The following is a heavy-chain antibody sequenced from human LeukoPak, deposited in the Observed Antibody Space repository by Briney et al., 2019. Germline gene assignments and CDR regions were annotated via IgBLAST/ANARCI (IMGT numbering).Heavy chain of an antibody. V-gene: IGHV1-69*06. J-gene: IGHJ5*02. CDR2: IIPIFGTA. CDR1: GGTFSSYA. D-gene: IGHD3-10*01. Sequence: SVKVSCKAPGGTFSSYAISWVRQAPGQGLEWMGGIIPIFGTANYAQKFQGRVTITADKSTSTAYMELSSLRSEDTAVYYCARDYYGSGSYCPWGQGTLVTVSS. CDR3: ARDYYGSGSYCP.